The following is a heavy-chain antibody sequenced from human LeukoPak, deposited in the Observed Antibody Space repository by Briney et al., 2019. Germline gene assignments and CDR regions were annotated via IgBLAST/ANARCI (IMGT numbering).Heavy chain of an antibody. CDR3: ARRRSGYHNWFDP. CDR2: INHSGST. V-gene: IGHV4-34*01. Sequence: SSETLSLTCAVYGGSFSGYYWSWIRQPPGKGLEWIGEINHSGSTNYNPSLKSRVTISVDTSKNQFSLKLSSVTAADTAVYYCARRRSGYHNWFDPWGQGTLVTVSS. D-gene: IGHD3-3*01. CDR1: GGSFSGYY. J-gene: IGHJ5*02.